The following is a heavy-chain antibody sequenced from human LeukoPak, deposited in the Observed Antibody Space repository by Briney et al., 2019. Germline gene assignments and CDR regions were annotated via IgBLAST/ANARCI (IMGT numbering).Heavy chain of an antibody. Sequence: GGTLRLSCAASGFTFSNYGMNWVRQAPGKGLEWVSGISGSGGSTYYADSVKGRFTISRDNSKNTLYLQMNSLRAEDTAVYYCAKGHTTERYFDYWGQGTLVTVSS. CDR2: ISGSGGST. J-gene: IGHJ4*02. D-gene: IGHD1-1*01. V-gene: IGHV3-23*01. CDR3: AKGHTTERYFDY. CDR1: GFTFSNYG.